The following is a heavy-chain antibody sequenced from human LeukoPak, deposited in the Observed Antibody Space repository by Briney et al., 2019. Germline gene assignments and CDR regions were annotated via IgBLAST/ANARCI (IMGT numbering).Heavy chain of an antibody. V-gene: IGHV1-18*01. J-gene: IGHJ6*02. D-gene: IGHD2-2*01. CDR1: GCTFTSYG. CDR2: ISAYSGNT. Sequence: ASVKVSCKASGCTFTSYGISWVRQAPGQGLEWMGWISAYSGNTNYAQKLQGRVTMTTDTSTSTAYMELRSLRSDDTAVYYCARDLCSSTSCYPMDYYYYGMDVWGQGTTVTVSS. CDR3: ARDLCSSTSCYPMDYYYYGMDV.